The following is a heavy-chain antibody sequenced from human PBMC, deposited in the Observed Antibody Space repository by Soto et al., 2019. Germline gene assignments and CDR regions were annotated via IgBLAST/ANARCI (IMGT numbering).Heavy chain of an antibody. CDR3: ATAYCSGGSCYPDYDY. D-gene: IGHD2-15*01. CDR2: FDPEDGET. J-gene: IGHJ4*02. Sequence: ASVKVSCKVSGYTLTELSMHWVRQAPGKGLEWMGGFDPEDGETIYAQKFQGRVTMTEDTSTDTAYMELSSLRSEDTAVYYCATAYCSGGSCYPDYDYWGQGTLVTVSS. V-gene: IGHV1-24*01. CDR1: GYTLTELS.